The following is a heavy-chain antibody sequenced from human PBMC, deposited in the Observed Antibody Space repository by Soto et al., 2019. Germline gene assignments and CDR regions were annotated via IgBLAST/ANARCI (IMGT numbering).Heavy chain of an antibody. J-gene: IGHJ6*02. CDR3: ARVRNSGYYRYGVDV. CDR2: IYYSGST. Sequence: QVQLQESGPGLVKPSETLSLTCTVSGGSISSYYWSWIRQPPGKGLEWIGYIYYSGSTSYDPSLKRQVTIXXDXSXXQFSLKLSSVTAADTAVYYCARVRNSGYYRYGVDVWGQGTTVTVSS. D-gene: IGHD3-22*01. CDR1: GGSISSYY. V-gene: IGHV4-59*01.